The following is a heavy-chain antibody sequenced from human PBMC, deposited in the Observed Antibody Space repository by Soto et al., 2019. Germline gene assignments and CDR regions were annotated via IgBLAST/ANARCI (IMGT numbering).Heavy chain of an antibody. J-gene: IGHJ4*02. Sequence: EVQLLESGGGLVQPGESLRLSCAASGFTFSSYAMSWVRQAPGKGVEWVSVISGSDDSTYYADSVKGRFTISRDNSKNTLYLQMNSLRAEDTAEYYCAKRSSSSTFDYWGQGTLVTVSS. CDR3: AKRSSSSTFDY. D-gene: IGHD6-6*01. CDR1: GFTFSSYA. CDR2: ISGSDDST. V-gene: IGHV3-23*01.